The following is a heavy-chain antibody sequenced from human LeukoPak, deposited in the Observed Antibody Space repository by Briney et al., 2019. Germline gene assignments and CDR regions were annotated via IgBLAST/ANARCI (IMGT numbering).Heavy chain of an antibody. CDR3: AKGNYYDSSGYYFAYFDY. CDR2: ISYDGSNK. CDR1: GFTFSSYG. D-gene: IGHD3-22*01. Sequence: GGSLRLSCAASGFTFSSYGMHWVRRAPGKGLEWVAVISYDGSNKYYADSVKGRFTISRDNSKNTLYLQMNSLRAEDTAVYYCAKGNYYDSSGYYFAYFDYRGQGTLVTVSS. V-gene: IGHV3-30*18. J-gene: IGHJ4*02.